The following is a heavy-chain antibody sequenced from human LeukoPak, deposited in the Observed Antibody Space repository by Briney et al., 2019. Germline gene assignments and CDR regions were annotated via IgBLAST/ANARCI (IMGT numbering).Heavy chain of an antibody. Sequence: GGSLRLSCAASGFTFSSYSMNWVRQAPGKGLEWVSSISSSSSYIYYADSVKGRFTISRDNAKNSLYLQMNSLRAEDTAVYYCAREGVVMATITFGYWGQGTLVTVSS. CDR3: AREGVVMATITFGY. J-gene: IGHJ4*02. CDR1: GFTFSSYS. V-gene: IGHV3-21*01. CDR2: ISSSSSYI. D-gene: IGHD5-24*01.